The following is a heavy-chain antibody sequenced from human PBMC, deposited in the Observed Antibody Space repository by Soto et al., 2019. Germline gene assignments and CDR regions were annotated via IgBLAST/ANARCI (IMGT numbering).Heavy chain of an antibody. Sequence: PGESKISCKGSGYSFTSYWISWVRQMPGKGLEWMGRIDPSDSYTNYSPSFQGHVTISADKSISTAYLQWSSLKASDTAMYYCARRMTTVTTYSPTGLYYYYGMDVRGQGTTVTVSS. V-gene: IGHV5-10-1*01. D-gene: IGHD4-4*01. CDR3: ARRMTTVTTYSPTGLYYYYGMDV. CDR2: IDPSDSYT. CDR1: GYSFTSYW. J-gene: IGHJ6*02.